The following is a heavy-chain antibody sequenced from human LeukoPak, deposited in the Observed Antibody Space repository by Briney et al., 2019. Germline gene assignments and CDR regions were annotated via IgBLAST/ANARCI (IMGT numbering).Heavy chain of an antibody. V-gene: IGHV4-59*01. CDR1: GGSISSYY. Sequence: SETLSLTCTVSGGSISSYYWSWIRQPPGKGLEWIGYIYYSGSTNYNPSLKSRVTISVDTSKNQFSLKLSSVTAADTAVYYCARGEVSWYLDLWGRGTLVTVSS. CDR2: IYYSGST. J-gene: IGHJ2*01. CDR3: ARGEVSWYLDL.